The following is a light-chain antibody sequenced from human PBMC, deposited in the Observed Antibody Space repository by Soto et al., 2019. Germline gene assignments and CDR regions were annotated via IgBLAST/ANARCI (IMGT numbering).Light chain of an antibody. CDR1: RSVSSN. V-gene: IGKV3D-15*01. CDR2: GAS. Sequence: VMTQSPATLSVSPVERATLSCMASRSVSSNLAWYQQKPGQAPRLLIYGASSRATGIPDRFSGSGSGTEFTLTISSLQSEDFAVYYCQQYNNWPPITFGQGTRLEIK. CDR3: QQYNNWPPIT. J-gene: IGKJ5*01.